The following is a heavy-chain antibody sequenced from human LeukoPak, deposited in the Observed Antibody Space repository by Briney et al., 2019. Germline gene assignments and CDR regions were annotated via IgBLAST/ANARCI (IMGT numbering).Heavy chain of an antibody. CDR1: GFTFSFYS. V-gene: IGHV3-48*02. J-gene: IGHJ3*02. CDR2: ISSSDNTI. CDR3: ARVQTMLRGFYDAFDI. D-gene: IGHD3-10*01. Sequence: GGSLRLSCAASGFTFSFYSMNWVRQAPGKGLEWVSYISSSDNTIHYADSVKGRFTISRDNAKNSLYLEMNSLRDEDTAVYYCARVQTMLRGFYDAFDIWGQGTMVTVSS.